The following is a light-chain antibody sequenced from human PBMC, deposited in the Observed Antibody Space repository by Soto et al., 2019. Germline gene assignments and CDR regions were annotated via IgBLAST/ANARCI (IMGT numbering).Light chain of an antibody. Sequence: EIVLTQSPATLSLSPGERATLSCRASQSVSNYFGWYQQKPGQAPRLLIYDASNRAPGTPARFSGSGYGTDFTLTGNSLEPEDFAGYYGQQCSTWWTFGQGPKVEL. CDR1: QSVSNY. CDR3: QQCSTWWT. V-gene: IGKV3-11*01. CDR2: DAS. J-gene: IGKJ1*01.